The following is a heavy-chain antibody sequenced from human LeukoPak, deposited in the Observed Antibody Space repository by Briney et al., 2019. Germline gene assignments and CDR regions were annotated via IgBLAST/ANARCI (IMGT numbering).Heavy chain of an antibody. CDR1: GGTFSSYA. CDR3: ARDYSSGWYDWYFDL. D-gene: IGHD6-19*01. Sequence: SVKVSCKASGGTFSSYAISWVRQAPGQGLEWMGGIIPIFGTANYAQKFQGRVTITTDESTSTAYMELSSLRSDDTAVYYCARDYSSGWYDWYFDLWGRGTLVTVSS. V-gene: IGHV1-69*05. J-gene: IGHJ2*01. CDR2: IIPIFGTA.